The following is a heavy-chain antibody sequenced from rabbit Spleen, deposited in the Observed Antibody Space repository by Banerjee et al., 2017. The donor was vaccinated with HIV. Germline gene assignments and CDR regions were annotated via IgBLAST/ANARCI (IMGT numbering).Heavy chain of an antibody. CDR1: GVSFSGRSY. V-gene: IGHV1S45*01. Sequence: QQQLEESGGGLVKPGGTLTLTCKASGVSFSGRSYMCWARQAPGKGLEWIACINTATIKSVYASWAKGRFTISKTSSTTVTLQMTSLTAADTATYFCARDTSSSFSSYGMDLWGPGTLVTVS. J-gene: IGHJ6*01. D-gene: IGHD1-1*01. CDR2: INTATIKS. CDR3: ARDTSSSFSSYGMDL.